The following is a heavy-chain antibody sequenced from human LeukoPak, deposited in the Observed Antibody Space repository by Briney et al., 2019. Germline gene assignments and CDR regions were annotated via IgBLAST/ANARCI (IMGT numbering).Heavy chain of an antibody. J-gene: IGHJ1*01. CDR3: ARAYDSSGYWPEYFHH. Sequence: SGGSLRLSCAASGFAVSNNYVSWVRQAPGKGLEWVSIIYGGGSTYYADSVNGRFTISRHNSKNTLFLQMNSLRTEDTAVYYCARAYDSSGYWPEYFHHWGKGTLVTVSS. CDR2: IYGGGST. CDR1: GFAVSNNY. V-gene: IGHV3-53*04. D-gene: IGHD3-22*01.